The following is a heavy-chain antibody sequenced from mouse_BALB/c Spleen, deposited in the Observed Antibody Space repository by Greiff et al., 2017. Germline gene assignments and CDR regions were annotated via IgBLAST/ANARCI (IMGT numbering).Heavy chain of an antibody. CDR3: ARMGDGGGYYAMDY. J-gene: IGHJ4*01. D-gene: IGHD2-3*01. V-gene: IGHV3-2*02. Sequence: EVKVEESGPGLVKPSQSLSLTCTVTGYSITSDYAWNWIRQFPGNKLEWMGYISYSGSTSYNPSLKSRISITRDTSKNQFFLQLNSVTTEDTATYYCARMGDGGGYYAMDYWGQGTSVTVSS. CDR2: ISYSGST. CDR1: GYSITSDYA.